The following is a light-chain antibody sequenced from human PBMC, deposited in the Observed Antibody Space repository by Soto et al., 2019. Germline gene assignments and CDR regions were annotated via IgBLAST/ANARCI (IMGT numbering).Light chain of an antibody. CDR1: QSVSSTY. J-gene: IGKJ2*01. Sequence: EIVLTQSPGTLSLSPGERATLSCRASQSVSSTYLAWYQQKPGQAPRLLIYGASSRAAGIPDRFSGSGSGTDFILTISRLEPEDFAVYYCQQYGNSPYTFGQGTKLEIK. CDR3: QQYGNSPYT. CDR2: GAS. V-gene: IGKV3-20*01.